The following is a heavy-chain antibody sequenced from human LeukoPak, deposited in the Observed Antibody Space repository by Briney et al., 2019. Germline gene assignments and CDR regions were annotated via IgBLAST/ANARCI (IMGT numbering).Heavy chain of an antibody. CDR2: IYHSGST. V-gene: IGHV4-38-2*02. D-gene: IGHD6-13*01. J-gene: IGHJ5*02. CDR3: ARGETSSSWYQDDTNWFDP. CDR1: GYSISSGYY. Sequence: SETLSLTCTVSGYSISSGYYWGWIRQPPGKGLEWIGSIYHSGSTYYNPSLKSRVTISVDTSKNQFSLKLSSVTAADTAVYYCARGETSSSWYQDDTNWFDPWGQGTLVTVSS.